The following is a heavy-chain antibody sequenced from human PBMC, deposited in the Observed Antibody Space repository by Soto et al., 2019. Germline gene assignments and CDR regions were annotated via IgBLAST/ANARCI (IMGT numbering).Heavy chain of an antibody. V-gene: IGHV4-31*03. CDR1: GGSISSGGYY. D-gene: IGHD3-10*01. J-gene: IGHJ4*02. CDR3: AREGPFGVFDY. CDR2: IYYSGST. Sequence: SETLSLTCTVSGGSISSGGYYWSWIRQHPGKGLEWIGYIYYSGSTYYNPSLKSRVTISVDTSKNQFSLKLSSVTAADTAVYYCAREGPFGVFDYWGQGTLVTVSS.